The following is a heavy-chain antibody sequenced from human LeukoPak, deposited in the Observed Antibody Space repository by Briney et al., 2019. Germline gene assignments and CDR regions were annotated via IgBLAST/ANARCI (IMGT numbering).Heavy chain of an antibody. Sequence: SETLSLTCTVSGGSISSHYWSWIRQPPGKGLEWIGYIYYSGSTNYNPSLKSRVTISVDTSKNQFSLKLSSVTAADTAVYYCARGRGPNSYGNIGFDYWGQGTLVTVSS. CDR2: IYYSGST. J-gene: IGHJ4*02. CDR3: ARGRGPNSYGNIGFDY. CDR1: GGSISSHY. D-gene: IGHD5-18*01. V-gene: IGHV4-59*11.